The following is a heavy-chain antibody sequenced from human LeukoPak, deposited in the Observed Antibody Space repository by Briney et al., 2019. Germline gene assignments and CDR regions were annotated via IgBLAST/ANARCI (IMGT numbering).Heavy chain of an antibody. CDR3: AKARGVPPYYYYYYMDV. V-gene: IGHV3-23*01. D-gene: IGHD1-1*01. Sequence: PGGSLRLSCAASGFTFSGYAMSWVRQAPGKGLEWVSAISGSGGSTYYADSVKGRFTISRDNSKNTLYLQMNSLRAEDTAVYYCAKARGVPPYYYYYYMDVWGKGTTVTISS. J-gene: IGHJ6*03. CDR2: ISGSGGST. CDR1: GFTFSGYA.